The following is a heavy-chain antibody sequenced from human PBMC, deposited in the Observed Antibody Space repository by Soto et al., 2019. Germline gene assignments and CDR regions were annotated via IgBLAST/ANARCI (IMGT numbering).Heavy chain of an antibody. CDR3: ARDGGLTTQLGMDV. V-gene: IGHV3-13*04. D-gene: IGHD3-9*01. CDR1: GFTFSSYD. Sequence: QPGGSLRLSCAASGFTFSSYDMHWVRQGTGKGLEWVSAIGTAGDTYYPGSVKGRFTISRENDKNSLYLQMNSLRAGDTAVYYCARDGGLTTQLGMDVWGQGTTVTVSS. CDR2: IGTAGDT. J-gene: IGHJ6*02.